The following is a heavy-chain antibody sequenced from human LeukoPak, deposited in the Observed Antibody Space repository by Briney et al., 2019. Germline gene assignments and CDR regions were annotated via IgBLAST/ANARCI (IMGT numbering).Heavy chain of an antibody. D-gene: IGHD6-19*01. CDR2: ISSSSSYI. J-gene: IGHJ4*02. V-gene: IGHV3-21*01. CDR1: GFTFSSYS. Sequence: GGSLRLSCAASGFTFSSYSMNWVRQAPGKGLEWVSSISSSSSYIYYADSVKGRFTISRDNAKNSLYLQMNSLRAEDTAVYYCARDTEKDGIAVAGSFDYWGQGTLVTVSS. CDR3: ARDTEKDGIAVAGSFDY.